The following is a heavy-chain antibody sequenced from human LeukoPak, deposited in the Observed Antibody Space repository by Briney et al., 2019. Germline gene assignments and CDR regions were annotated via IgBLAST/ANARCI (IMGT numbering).Heavy chain of an antibody. CDR2: INHSGST. Sequence: SETLSLTCAVYGGSFSGYYWSWIRQPPGKGLEWIGEINHSGSTNYNPSLKSRVTISVDTSKNQFSLKLSSVTAADTAVYYCARAMVRGVIIYYYYMDVWGKGTTVTISS. CDR3: ARAMVRGVIIYYYYMDV. D-gene: IGHD3-10*01. J-gene: IGHJ6*03. V-gene: IGHV4-34*01. CDR1: GGSFSGYY.